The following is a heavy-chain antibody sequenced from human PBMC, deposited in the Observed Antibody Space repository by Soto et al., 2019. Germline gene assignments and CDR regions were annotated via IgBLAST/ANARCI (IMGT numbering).Heavy chain of an antibody. Sequence: PGQSLKISCKGSGYNFNNYWIGWVHQLPGKGLELMGIIYPGDSDTRYSPSFQGQVTFSADKSITTAYLQWSSLRASDTAMYYCARRRELGYCSGGSCSGYYYYGMDGWGQGTTVTVS. D-gene: IGHD2-15*01. J-gene: IGHJ6*02. CDR2: IYPGDSDT. CDR3: ARRRELGYCSGGSCSGYYYYGMDG. CDR1: GYNFNNYW. V-gene: IGHV5-51*07.